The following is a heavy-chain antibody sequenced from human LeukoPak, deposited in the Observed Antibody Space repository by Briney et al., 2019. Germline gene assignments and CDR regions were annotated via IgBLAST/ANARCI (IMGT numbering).Heavy chain of an antibody. J-gene: IGHJ4*02. Sequence: PGGSLRLSCAASGFTFSDYYMSWIRQAPGKGLEWVSYISSSGSTIYYADSVKGRFTISRDNSKNSLYLQMNSLRAEDTAVYYWARDKQWLALDYWGQGTLVTVSS. CDR2: ISSSGSTI. D-gene: IGHD6-19*01. V-gene: IGHV3-11*01. CDR1: GFTFSDYY. CDR3: ARDKQWLALDY.